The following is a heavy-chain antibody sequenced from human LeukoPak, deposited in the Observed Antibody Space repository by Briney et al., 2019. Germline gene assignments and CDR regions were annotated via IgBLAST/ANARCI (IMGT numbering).Heavy chain of an antibody. V-gene: IGHV3-74*01. CDR1: GFTFSNYW. D-gene: IGHD6-19*01. Sequence: GGSLRLSCAASGFTFSNYWMHWVRQAPGKGLVWVSRIYSDGSSTSYADSVKGRFTISRDNAKNTLYLQMNSLRAEDTAVYYCASRYGSGPDPNDSWGQGTLVTVSS. CDR2: IYSDGSST. CDR3: ASRYGSGPDPNDS. J-gene: IGHJ4*02.